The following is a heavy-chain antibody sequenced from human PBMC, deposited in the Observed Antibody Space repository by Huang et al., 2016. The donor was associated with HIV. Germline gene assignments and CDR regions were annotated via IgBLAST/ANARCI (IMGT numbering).Heavy chain of an antibody. D-gene: IGHD6-19*01. CDR1: GGSFSGYY. Sequence: QVQLRQWGAGLVKPSETLSLTCAVYGGSFSGYYWTWIRQSPGKGLEWIGEKNNSGKTNYQPSLKSRVTISKDTAKNQFSLQLTSVSAADTGVYFCAREKAADSAWYGVYYFDYWGEGALVTVTS. CDR2: KNNSGKT. J-gene: IGHJ4*02. V-gene: IGHV4-34*01. CDR3: AREKAADSAWYGVYYFDY.